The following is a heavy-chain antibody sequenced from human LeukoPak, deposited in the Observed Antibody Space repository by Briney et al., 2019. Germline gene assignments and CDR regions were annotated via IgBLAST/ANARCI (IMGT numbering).Heavy chain of an antibody. J-gene: IGHJ3*02. Sequence: GGSLRLSCTASGLTVSGNYMTWVRQAPGKGLEWVSVLYPQSITSYADAVKGRFTISRDNAKNSLYLQMNSLRADDTAVYHCARQETSIYNGAFDIWGQGTMVTVSS. CDR3: ARQETSIYNGAFDI. D-gene: IGHD1-1*01. CDR1: GLTVSGNY. CDR2: LYPQSIT. V-gene: IGHV3-66*04.